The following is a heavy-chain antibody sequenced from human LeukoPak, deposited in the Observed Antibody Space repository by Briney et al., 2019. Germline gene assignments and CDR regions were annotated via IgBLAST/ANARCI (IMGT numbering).Heavy chain of an antibody. CDR2: TYYRSKWYH. J-gene: IGHJ4*02. CDR1: GDSVSTNTVA. CDR3: ARGRDGDPVDY. V-gene: IGHV6-1*01. Sequence: SQTLSLTFAISGDSVSTNTVAWNWFRQSPSRGLEWLGRTYYRSKWYHDYEVSLQGRITINPDTSKNQFSLLLNSVTPEDTAVYYCARGRDGDPVDYWGQGTLVTVSS. D-gene: IGHD5-24*01.